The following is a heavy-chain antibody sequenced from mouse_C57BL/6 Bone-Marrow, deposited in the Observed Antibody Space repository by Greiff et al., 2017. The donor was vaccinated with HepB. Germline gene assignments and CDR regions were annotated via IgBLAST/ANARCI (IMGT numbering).Heavy chain of an antibody. CDR1: GFNIKDDY. Sequence: VQLKQSGAELVRPGASVTLSCTASGFNIKDDYMHWVKQRPEQGLEWIGWIDPENGATEYASKFQGKDTITEDTASNTAYLQLSGLTSEDSAVYYCTELRLNYWGQGTTVTVSS. J-gene: IGHJ2*01. V-gene: IGHV14-4*01. CDR2: IDPENGAT. CDR3: TELRLNY. D-gene: IGHD3-2*02.